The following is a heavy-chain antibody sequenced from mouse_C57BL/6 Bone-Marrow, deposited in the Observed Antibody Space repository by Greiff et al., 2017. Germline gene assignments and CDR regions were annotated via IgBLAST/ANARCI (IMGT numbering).Heavy chain of an antibody. CDR3: ASPDYYGSSYYAMDY. V-gene: IGHV1-9*01. CDR1: GYTFTGYW. CDR2: ILPGSGST. D-gene: IGHD1-1*01. J-gene: IGHJ4*01. Sequence: PGASVKLSCKATGYTFTGYWIEWVKQRPGHGLEWIGEILPGSGSTNYNEKFKGKATFTADTSSNTAYMQLSSLTTEDSALYYCASPDYYGSSYYAMDYWGQGTSVTVSS.